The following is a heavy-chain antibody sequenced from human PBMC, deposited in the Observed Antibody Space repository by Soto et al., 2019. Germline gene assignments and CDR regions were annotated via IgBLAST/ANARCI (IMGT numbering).Heavy chain of an antibody. J-gene: IGHJ6*02. CDR3: SRYGYYYGLDV. CDR1: GFTFSSFW. Sequence: EVQLVESGGGLVQPGGSLRLSCAASGFTFSSFWMSWVRQAPGKGLEWVANIKQDGSEKYYVDSVKGRFTISRDNAKNSLYLQMNSLRAEDTAVYYCSRYGYYYGLDVWGQGTTVTVSS. V-gene: IGHV3-7*01. CDR2: IKQDGSEK. D-gene: IGHD3-10*01.